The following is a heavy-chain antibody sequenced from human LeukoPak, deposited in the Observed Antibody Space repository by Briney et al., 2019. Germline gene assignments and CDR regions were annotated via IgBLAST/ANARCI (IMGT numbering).Heavy chain of an antibody. CDR2: VYPSGAT. Sequence: KTSETLSLTCTVSNGSVGSGGYSWSWIRQPRGKGLEWIGYVYPSGATYYNPSLKSRISIPMDRSKNQFSLKLSSVTAADTAVYYCARDVSFPSAGRNWYFDLWGRGTLVTVSS. CDR3: ARDVSFPSAGRNWYFDL. D-gene: IGHD1-14*01. V-gene: IGHV4-30-2*01. CDR1: NGSVGSGGYS. J-gene: IGHJ2*01.